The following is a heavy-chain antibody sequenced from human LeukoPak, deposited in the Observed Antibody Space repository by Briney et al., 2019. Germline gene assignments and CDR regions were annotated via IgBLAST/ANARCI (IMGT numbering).Heavy chain of an antibody. CDR2: ISYDGSNK. D-gene: IGHD3-10*02. V-gene: IGHV3-30-3*02. Sequence: GGSLRLSCAASGFTFSSYAMHWVRQAPGKGLEWVAVISYDGSNKYYADSVKGRFTISRDNSKNTLYLQMNSLRAEDTAVYYCAKPQSMFAFDIWGQGTMVTVSS. CDR3: AKPQSMFAFDI. CDR1: GFTFSSYA. J-gene: IGHJ3*02.